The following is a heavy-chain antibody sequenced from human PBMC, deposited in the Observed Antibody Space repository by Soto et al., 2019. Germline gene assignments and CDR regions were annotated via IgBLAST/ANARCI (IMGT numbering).Heavy chain of an antibody. CDR1: GFTFSSYG. J-gene: IGHJ4*02. D-gene: IGHD6-13*01. CDR2: TLHDGSND. V-gene: IGHV3-30*18. CDR3: AKGEQLWDPFDS. Sequence: ESGGGVVQPGTSLRLSCAASGFTFSSYGMQWVRQAPGKGLECVALTLHDGSNDYYVDSVKGRFTTSRDNSKSTLYLQMNRLRADDTAVYYCAKGEQLWDPFDSWGQGTLVTVSS.